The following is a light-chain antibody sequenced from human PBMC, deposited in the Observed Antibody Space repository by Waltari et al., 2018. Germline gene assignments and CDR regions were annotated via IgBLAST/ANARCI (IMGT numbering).Light chain of an antibody. V-gene: IGLV1-44*01. J-gene: IGLJ2*01. CDR2: ANT. CDR3: AAWDDSLNGVV. CDR1: RSNIGGNT. Sequence: QSVLTQPLSASGTPGQRVTISCSGSRSNIGGNTVNWYQQHPGTAPKLLIYANTPRPSGVPCRFSCANSGTSASLAISGLQSEDEAAYYCAAWDDSLNGVVFGGGTKLTVL.